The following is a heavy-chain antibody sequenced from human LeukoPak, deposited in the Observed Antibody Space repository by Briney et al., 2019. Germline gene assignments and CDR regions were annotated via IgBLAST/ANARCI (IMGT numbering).Heavy chain of an antibody. CDR2: IYPNSGAT. Sequence: ASVKVSCRASGYTFTGYYMHWVRQAPGQGLEWMGWIYPNSGATKYAQKFQGRVTMTRDTSISTAYMELSGLRSDDTAVYYCGTLLSNGPFDYWGQGSLVTVSS. J-gene: IGHJ4*02. CDR3: GTLLSNGPFDY. V-gene: IGHV1-2*02. CDR1: GYTFTGYY.